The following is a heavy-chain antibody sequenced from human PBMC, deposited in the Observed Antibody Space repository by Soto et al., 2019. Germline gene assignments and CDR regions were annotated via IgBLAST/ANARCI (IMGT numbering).Heavy chain of an antibody. D-gene: IGHD5-18*01. J-gene: IGHJ4*02. CDR2: IKSKIDGGTT. Sequence: EVQLVESGGGFVKPGGSLGLSGEPSGSTFRTAWMIWVGRAPGKGLEWVGRIKSKIDGGTTAYAAPVKGRFIISREDSKDTLYLQMNGLKTDDTAVYYCATGWIQLWSPFVYWGQGTLVTVTS. V-gene: IGHV3-15*01. CDR3: ATGWIQLWSPFVY. CDR1: GSTFRTAW.